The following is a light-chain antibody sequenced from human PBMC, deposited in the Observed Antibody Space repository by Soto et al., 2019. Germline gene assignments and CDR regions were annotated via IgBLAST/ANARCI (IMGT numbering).Light chain of an antibody. Sequence: QSVLTQPPSVSAAPGQRVGNPCSGRGLNLANHVATWYQQLPGKAPKLLLYYDGVLASGVSDRFFGSRSVSSASLAISGLQSEDEATYYCASWADSQPALLFGGGPKLTVL. J-gene: IGLJ2*01. CDR1: GLNLANHV. CDR3: ASWADSQPALL. CDR2: YDG. V-gene: IGLV1-36*01.